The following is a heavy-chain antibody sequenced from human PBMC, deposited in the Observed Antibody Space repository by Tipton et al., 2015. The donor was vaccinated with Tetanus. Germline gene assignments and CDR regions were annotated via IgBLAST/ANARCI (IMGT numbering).Heavy chain of an antibody. CDR3: TRVGLGMYSMDA. V-gene: IGHV3-48*02. J-gene: IGHJ6*02. D-gene: IGHD3-10*01. CDR1: EFTFSGSA. CDR2: ITGSSETI. Sequence: SLRLSCAASEFTFSGSAIHWVRQVSGKGLEWISYITGSSETIYYADSARGRFTVSRDNARNSAYLQMSSLRDEDTGVYYCTRVGLGMYSMDAWGQGTTVTVSS.